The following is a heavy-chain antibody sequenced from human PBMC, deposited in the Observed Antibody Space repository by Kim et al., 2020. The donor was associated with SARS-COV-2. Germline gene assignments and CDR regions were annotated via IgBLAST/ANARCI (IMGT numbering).Heavy chain of an antibody. J-gene: IGHJ6*01. CDR3: AKDYYGAVSRTTGMEV. D-gene: IGHD4-17*01. CDR2: ISYDGKND. V-gene: IGHV3-30*04. CDR1: EFTFRDYV. Sequence: GGSLRLSCAASEFTFRDYVIHWVRQAPGKGLECVAMISYDGKNDYYTESVRGRFTISKDNFKNTAFLQMNSLGPEDTALYYCAKDYYGAVSRTTGMEVWG.